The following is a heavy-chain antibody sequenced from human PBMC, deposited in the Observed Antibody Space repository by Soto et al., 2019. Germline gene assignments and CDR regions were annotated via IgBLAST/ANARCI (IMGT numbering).Heavy chain of an antibody. CDR3: AREGDDILTGYDY. Sequence: ASVKVSCKASGSTFTSYGISWVRQAPGQGLEWMGWISAYNGNTNYAQKLQGRVTMTTDTSTSTGYMELRSLRSDDTAVYYCAREGDDILTGYDYWGQGTLVTVSS. CDR2: ISAYNGNT. CDR1: GSTFTSYG. V-gene: IGHV1-18*01. D-gene: IGHD3-9*01. J-gene: IGHJ4*02.